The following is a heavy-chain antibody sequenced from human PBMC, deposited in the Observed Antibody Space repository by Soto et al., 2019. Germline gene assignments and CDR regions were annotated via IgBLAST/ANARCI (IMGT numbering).Heavy chain of an antibody. Sequence: GGSLRLSXAASGFTFSSYGMHWVRQAPGKGLEWVAVISYDGSNKYYADSVKGRFTISRDKSKNTLYLQMNSLRSDDTAVYYCARVIVGDSSGYPYYYYGMDVWGQGTTVTVSS. CDR2: ISYDGSNK. D-gene: IGHD3-22*01. CDR1: GFTFSSYG. J-gene: IGHJ6*02. V-gene: IGHV3-30*03. CDR3: ARVIVGDSSGYPYYYYGMDV.